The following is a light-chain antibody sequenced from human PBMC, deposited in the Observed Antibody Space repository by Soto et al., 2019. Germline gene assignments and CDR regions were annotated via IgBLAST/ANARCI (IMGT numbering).Light chain of an antibody. V-gene: IGKV3-20*01. CDR1: QSVSSN. CDR2: GAS. J-gene: IGKJ1*01. Sequence: IGMTQSPGTPFVFSGERATLSRRASQSVSSNLAWYQQKPGQAPRLLIYGASSRATGIPDRFSGSGSGTDFTLTISRLEPEDFAVYYCQQYGSSPPWTFGQGTKWIS. CDR3: QQYGSSPPWT.